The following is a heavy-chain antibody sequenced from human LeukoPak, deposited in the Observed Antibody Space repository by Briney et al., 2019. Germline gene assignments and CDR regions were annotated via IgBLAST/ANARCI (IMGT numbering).Heavy chain of an antibody. CDR2: IFHTGNA. V-gene: IGHV4-38-2*02. CDR1: GSSISSGYY. Sequence: PSETLSLTCTVSGSSISSGYYWGWIRQPPGKGLEWIGSIFHTGNAYYNPSLKSRVTVSVDASMNQFSLKLSSVTAADTAVYYCAKASSWYKYYFDYWGQGTLVTVSS. J-gene: IGHJ4*02. D-gene: IGHD6-13*01. CDR3: AKASSWYKYYFDY.